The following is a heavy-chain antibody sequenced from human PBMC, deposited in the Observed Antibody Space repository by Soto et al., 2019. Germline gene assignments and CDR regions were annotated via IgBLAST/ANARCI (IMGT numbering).Heavy chain of an antibody. CDR2: INPNSGGT. V-gene: IGHV1-2*04. Sequence: ASVKVSCKASGYTFTGYYMHWVRQAPGQGLEWMGWINPNSGGTNYAQKFQGWVTMTRDTSISTAYMELSRLRSVDTAVYYCARDARGDEAPMDYWGQGTLVTVSS. D-gene: IGHD3-10*01. CDR1: GYTFTGYY. J-gene: IGHJ4*02. CDR3: ARDARGDEAPMDY.